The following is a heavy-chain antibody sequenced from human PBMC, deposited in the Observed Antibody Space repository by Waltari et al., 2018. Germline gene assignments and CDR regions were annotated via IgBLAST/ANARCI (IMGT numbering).Heavy chain of an antibody. D-gene: IGHD6-13*01. CDR1: GGSISSGSYY. Sequence: QVQLQESGPGLVKPSQTLSLTCTVSGGSISSGSYYCSWIRQPAGKGLEWIGRIYTSGSTNYNPSLKSRVTISVDTSKNQFSLKLSSVTAADTAVYYCARATYSDWFDPWGQGTLVTVSS. CDR2: IYTSGST. CDR3: ARATYSDWFDP. V-gene: IGHV4-61*02. J-gene: IGHJ5*02.